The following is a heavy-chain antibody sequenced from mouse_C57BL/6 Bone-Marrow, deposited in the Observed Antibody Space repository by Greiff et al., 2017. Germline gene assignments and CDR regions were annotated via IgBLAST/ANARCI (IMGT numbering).Heavy chain of an antibody. D-gene: IGHD1-1*01. Sequence: QVQLQQPGAELVTPGASVKMSCKASGYTFTSYWITWVKQRPGKGLEWIGDIYPGSGSNNYNEKFTSKATLTVDPTSSTAYIQLSSLTYEDSSVYYCGRREVRGYYGSSRFAYWGQGTLVTVSA. CDR3: GRREVRGYYGSSRFAY. CDR2: IYPGSGSN. CDR1: GYTFTSYW. V-gene: IGHV1-55*01. J-gene: IGHJ3*01.